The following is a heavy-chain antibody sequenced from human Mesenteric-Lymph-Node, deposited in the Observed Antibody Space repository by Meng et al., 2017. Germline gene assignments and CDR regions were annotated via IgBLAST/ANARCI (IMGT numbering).Heavy chain of an antibody. CDR1: GGSISSGGYY. V-gene: IGHV4-61*08. CDR2: IYYSGTT. Sequence: GSLRLSCTVSGGSISSGGYYWSWIRQPPGKGLEWIGDIYYSGTTRYNPSLKSRVTISVDTSKNQFSLKLSSVTAADTAVYYCARELDYDILTGRAFDIWGQGTMVTVSS. CDR3: ARELDYDILTGRAFDI. J-gene: IGHJ3*02. D-gene: IGHD3-9*01.